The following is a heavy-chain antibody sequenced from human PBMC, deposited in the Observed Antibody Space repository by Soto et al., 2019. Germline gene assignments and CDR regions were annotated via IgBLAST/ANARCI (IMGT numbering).Heavy chain of an antibody. D-gene: IGHD6-6*01. CDR2: ISSTTNYI. V-gene: IGHV3-21*06. Sequence: GGFLRHSCAASGFTFTRYSMNWVRQAPGKGLEWVSSISSTTNYIYYGDSMKGRFTISRDNAKNSLYLEMNSLRAEDTAVYYWARESEYISSNFEYWGRRTLGAVAS. CDR3: ARESEYISSNFEY. CDR1: GFTFTRYS. J-gene: IGHJ4*02.